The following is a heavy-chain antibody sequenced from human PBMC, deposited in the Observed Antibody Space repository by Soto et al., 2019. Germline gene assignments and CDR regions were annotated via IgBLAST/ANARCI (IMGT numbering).Heavy chain of an antibody. D-gene: IGHD4-17*01. J-gene: IGHJ4*02. CDR2: IGTGSDT. V-gene: IGHV3-13*04. Sequence: EVQLLESGGGLVQPGGSLRLSCAASGFTFSSYDMHCVRQATGKSLEWVSGIGTGSDTYYPDSVKGRFTISREDDKNSLYLEMNSLRAGDTAVYYCARVAYGDYAFDSWGQGTLVTVSS. CDR1: GFTFSSYD. CDR3: ARVAYGDYAFDS.